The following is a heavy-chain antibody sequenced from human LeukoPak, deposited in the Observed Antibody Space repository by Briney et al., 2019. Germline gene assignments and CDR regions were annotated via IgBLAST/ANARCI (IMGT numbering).Heavy chain of an antibody. D-gene: IGHD6-19*01. J-gene: IGHJ4*02. CDR2: IGGIGDRT. CDR3: AKASRQAAVASPLDY. CDR1: GFTFNPYA. Sequence: GGSLRLSCAASGFTFNPYAMSWVRQAPGKGLEWVAGIGGIGDRTYYADSVKGRFTISRDNSKDTLFPQMNSLKADDTAVYYCAKASRQAAVASPLDYWGQGSLVTVSS. V-gene: IGHV3-23*01.